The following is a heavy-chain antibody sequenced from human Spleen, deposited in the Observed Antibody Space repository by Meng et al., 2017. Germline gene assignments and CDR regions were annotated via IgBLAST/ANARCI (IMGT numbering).Heavy chain of an antibody. CDR2: ITGSGHST. D-gene: IGHD2-21*01. CDR3: AKLSSYYYYSDMDV. V-gene: IGHV3-23*01. J-gene: IGHJ6*02. Sequence: GESLKISCAASGFTFSSYAMSWVRQAPGKGLEWVSTITGSGHSTYYADSVKGRFTISRDNSMNTLYLQMNILRAEDTAVYYCAKLSSYYYYSDMDVWGQGTTVTVSS. CDR1: GFTFSSYA.